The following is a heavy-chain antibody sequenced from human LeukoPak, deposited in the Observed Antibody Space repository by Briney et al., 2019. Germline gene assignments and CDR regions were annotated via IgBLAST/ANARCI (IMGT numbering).Heavy chain of an antibody. CDR1: GFTFSSYW. D-gene: IGHD6-19*01. V-gene: IGHV3-74*01. CDR2: INSDGSST. J-gene: IGHJ6*03. Sequence: GGSLRLSCAASGFTFSSYWMHWVRQAPGKGLVWVSRINSDGSSTSYADSVKGRFTISRDNAKNTLYLQMNSLRAEDTAVYYCARLTSVAVAGTRLGKIYYYMDVWGKGTTVTVSS. CDR3: ARLTSVAVAGTRLGKIYYYMDV.